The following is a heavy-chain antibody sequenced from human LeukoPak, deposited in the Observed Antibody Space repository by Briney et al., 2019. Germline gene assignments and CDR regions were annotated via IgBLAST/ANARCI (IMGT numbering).Heavy chain of an antibody. CDR2: INPSGGST. CDR1: GYTFTSYY. J-gene: IGHJ5*02. Sequence: ASVKVSCKASGYTFTSYYMHWVRQAPGQWLEWMGIINPSGGSTSYAQKFQGRVTMTRDTSTSTVYMELSSLRSEDTAVYYCARGKSSGYYPNWFDPWGQGTLVTVSS. D-gene: IGHD3-22*01. CDR3: ARGKSSGYYPNWFDP. V-gene: IGHV1-46*01.